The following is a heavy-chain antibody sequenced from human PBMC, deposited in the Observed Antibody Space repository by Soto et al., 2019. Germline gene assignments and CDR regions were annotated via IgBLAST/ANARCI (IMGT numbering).Heavy chain of an antibody. CDR2: IYHADST. J-gene: IGHJ6*02. CDR3: ARVNRGMDV. CDR1: GASIAASNW. Sequence: QVQLQESGPGLVKPSGTLSLTCAVSGASIAASNWWSWVRQSPGKGLEWIGEIYHADSTNYNPSLKSRVTISGDKAKNQFSLRLTSVTAADTALYYCARVNRGMDVWGQGTTVTVSS. V-gene: IGHV4-4*02.